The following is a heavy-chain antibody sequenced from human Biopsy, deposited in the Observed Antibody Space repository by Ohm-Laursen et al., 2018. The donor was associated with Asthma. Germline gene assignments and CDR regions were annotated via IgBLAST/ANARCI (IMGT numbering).Heavy chain of an antibody. CDR1: GCSLTDLS. D-gene: IGHD4-17*01. Sequence: ASVKVSCKISGCSLTDLSMHWVRQAPGQGLEWMGGHDHEEGGTVNARRFQGRVTMTEDTSTDTAYMEMSSLSSDDTAVYYCAADFPKDYVRYNFQFWGQGTLVTVSS. CDR2: HDHEEGGT. V-gene: IGHV1-24*01. J-gene: IGHJ4*02. CDR3: AADFPKDYVRYNFQF.